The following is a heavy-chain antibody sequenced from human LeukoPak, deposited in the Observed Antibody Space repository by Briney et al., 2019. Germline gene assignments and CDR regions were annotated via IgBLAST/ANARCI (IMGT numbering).Heavy chain of an antibody. Sequence: GASVKVSFKASGYTFTGYYMHWVRQAPGQGLGWMGRINPNSGGTNYAQKFQGRVTTTRDTSISTAYMELSRLRSDDTAVYYCARGESSGYPHPISDDAFDIWGQGTMVTVSS. J-gene: IGHJ3*02. V-gene: IGHV1-2*06. CDR1: GYTFTGYY. CDR2: INPNSGGT. D-gene: IGHD3-22*01. CDR3: ARGESSGYPHPISDDAFDI.